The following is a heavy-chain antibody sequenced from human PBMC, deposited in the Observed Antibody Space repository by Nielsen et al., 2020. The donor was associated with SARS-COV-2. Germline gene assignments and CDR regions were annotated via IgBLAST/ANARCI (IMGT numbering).Heavy chain of an antibody. CDR1: GFTSDDYA. CDR2: ISWNSGSI. D-gene: IGHD4-17*01. V-gene: IGHV3-9*02. Sequence: GGSLRLSCAASGFTSDDYAMHWVRQAPGKGLEWVSGISWNSGSIGYADSVKGRFTISRDNAKNSLYLQMNSLRAEDTALYYCAAYGDYDSEYFQHWGQGTLVTVSS. J-gene: IGHJ1*01. CDR3: AAYGDYDSEYFQH.